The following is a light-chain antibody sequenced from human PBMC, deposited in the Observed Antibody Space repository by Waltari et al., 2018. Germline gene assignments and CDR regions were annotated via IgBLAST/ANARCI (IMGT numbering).Light chain of an antibody. V-gene: IGLV1-47*01. J-gene: IGLJ1*01. Sequence: QSVLTQPPSASATPGQRVSISCSGSHSNLGSNYLYCYQQLPGTAPTLLIYKNNQRPSRVPDRFSASKYGTSASLAISELRSEDEGIYYCASWDDSHYVFGPGTTVSVL. CDR2: KNN. CDR1: HSNLGSNY. CDR3: ASWDDSHYV.